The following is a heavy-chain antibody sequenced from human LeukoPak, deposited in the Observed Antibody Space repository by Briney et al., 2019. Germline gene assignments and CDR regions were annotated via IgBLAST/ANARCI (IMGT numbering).Heavy chain of an antibody. CDR2: IYYSGST. CDR1: GGSISSSSYY. D-gene: IGHD1-26*01. CDR3: ASWELLNY. V-gene: IGHV4-39*07. J-gene: IGHJ4*02. Sequence: PSQTLSLTCTVSGGSISSSSYYWGWIRQPPGKGLEWIGSIYYSGSTYYNPSLRSRVTISVDTSKNQFSLKLSSVTAADTAVYYCASWELLNYWGQGTLVTVSS.